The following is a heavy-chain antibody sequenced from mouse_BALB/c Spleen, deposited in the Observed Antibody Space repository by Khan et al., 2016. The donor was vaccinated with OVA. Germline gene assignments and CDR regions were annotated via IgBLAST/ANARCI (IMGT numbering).Heavy chain of an antibody. CDR2: ISSGDTT. CDR1: GFTFSNYG. Sequence: EVKLVESGGGLVKPGGSLKLSCAASGFTFSNYGVSWVRQTPEKRLEWVASISSGDTTYYPDSVKGRFTISRDNARNILYLQMSSLRSEDTAMYYCARDYWFAYWGKGTLVTGAA. V-gene: IGHV5-6-5*01. J-gene: IGHJ3*01. CDR3: ARDYWFAY.